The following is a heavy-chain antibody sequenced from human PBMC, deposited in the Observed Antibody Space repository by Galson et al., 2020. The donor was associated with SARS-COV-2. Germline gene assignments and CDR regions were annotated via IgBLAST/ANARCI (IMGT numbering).Heavy chain of an antibody. CDR2: IYYSGST. J-gene: IGHJ5*02. D-gene: IGHD2-2*01. V-gene: IGHV4-59*01. CDR1: GGSISSYY. Sequence: SETLSLTCTLSGGSISSYYWSWIRQPPGKGLEWIGYIYYSGSTNYNPSLKSRVTISVDTSKNQFSLKLSSVTAADTAVYYCARRSCSSTSCYQFDPWGQGTLVTVSS. CDR3: ARRSCSSTSCYQFDP.